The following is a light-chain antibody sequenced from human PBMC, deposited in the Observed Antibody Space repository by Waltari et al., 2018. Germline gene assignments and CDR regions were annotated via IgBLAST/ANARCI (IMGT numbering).Light chain of an antibody. CDR2: EVN. J-gene: IGLJ2*01. V-gene: IGLV2-23*02. CDR1: NHAIGSYNL. Sequence: QSALTQPASVSGSPGQSITISCTGTNHAIGSYNLVSWYQQHPGKAPKVIIFEVNKRPSGVSNRFSGSKSGNTASLTVSGLHPEDEADYYCCSYAGTPRVVFGGGTKLTGL. CDR3: CSYAGTPRVV.